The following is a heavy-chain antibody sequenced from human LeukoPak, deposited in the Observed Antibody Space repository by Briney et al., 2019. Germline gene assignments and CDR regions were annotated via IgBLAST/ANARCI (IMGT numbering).Heavy chain of an antibody. CDR3: ARSYSSSWSGYLDY. Sequence: GESLKISCKGSGYSFTSYWIGWVRQMPGKGLEWMGIIYPGDSDTRYSPSFQGQVTISAGKSISTAYLQWSSLKASDTAMYYCARSYSSSWSGYLDYWAREPWSPSPQ. J-gene: IGHJ4*02. CDR1: GYSFTSYW. V-gene: IGHV5-51*01. CDR2: IYPGDSDT. D-gene: IGHD6-13*01.